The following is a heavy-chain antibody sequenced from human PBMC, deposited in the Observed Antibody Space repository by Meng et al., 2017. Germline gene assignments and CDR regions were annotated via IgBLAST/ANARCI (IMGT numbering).Heavy chain of an antibody. V-gene: IGHV3-15*01. J-gene: IGHJ4*02. CDR1: GFTFSNAY. CDR3: TTATVPATYY. Sequence: GESLKISCEGSGFTFSNAYMTWVRQVPGKRLEWVGRIKSKTDGGTTDYAAPVKGRFTISRDDSKNTLYLQMNSLKTEDTAVYYCTTATVPATYYWGQGTLVTVSS. D-gene: IGHD4-17*01. CDR2: IKSKTDGGTT.